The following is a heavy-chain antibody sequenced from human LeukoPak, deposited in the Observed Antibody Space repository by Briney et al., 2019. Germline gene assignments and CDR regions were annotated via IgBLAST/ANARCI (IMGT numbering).Heavy chain of an antibody. CDR3: ARASYDSSGYFDY. D-gene: IGHD3-22*01. CDR1: GGSFSGYY. V-gene: IGHV4-34*01. J-gene: IGHJ4*02. CDR2: INHSGST. Sequence: PSETLSLTCAVYGGSFSGYYWSWIRQPPGKGLEWIGEINHSGSTNYNPSLKSRVIISVDTSKNQFSLKLSSVTAADTAVYYCARASYDSSGYFDYWGQGTLVTVSS.